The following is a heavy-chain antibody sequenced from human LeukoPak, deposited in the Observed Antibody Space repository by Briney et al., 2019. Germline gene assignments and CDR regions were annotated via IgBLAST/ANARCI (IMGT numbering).Heavy chain of an antibody. Sequence: GGSLRLSCAASGFTVSSNSMSWVRQAPGKGLEWVSFIYSDNTHYSDSVKGRFTISRDNSKNTPYLQMNSLRAEDTAVYYCARRAGAYTHPYDYWGQGTLVTVCS. J-gene: IGHJ4*02. D-gene: IGHD4/OR15-4a*01. CDR3: ARRAGAYTHPYDY. V-gene: IGHV3-53*01. CDR1: GFTVSSNS. CDR2: IYSDNT.